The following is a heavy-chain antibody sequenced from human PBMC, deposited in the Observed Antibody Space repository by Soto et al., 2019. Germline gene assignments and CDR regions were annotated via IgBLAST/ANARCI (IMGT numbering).Heavy chain of an antibody. CDR1: GYTFTDLS. Sequence: ASVKVSCKVSGYTFTDLSVHWVRQAPGKGLEWMGGFDPEEDETIYAQKFKGRVAMTEDTSTDTAYMELSSLRSEDTAMYYCATGGGFGKWGHIPPFSYGMDVWGQGTAVTVSS. V-gene: IGHV1-24*01. D-gene: IGHD3-10*01. J-gene: IGHJ6*02. CDR2: FDPEEDET. CDR3: ATGGGFGKWGHIPPFSYGMDV.